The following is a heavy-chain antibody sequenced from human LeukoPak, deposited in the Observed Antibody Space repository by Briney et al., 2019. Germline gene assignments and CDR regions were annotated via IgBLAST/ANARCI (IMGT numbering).Heavy chain of an antibody. J-gene: IGHJ4*02. CDR2: ISRSSYST. CDR3: ARGGARALDH. V-gene: IGHV3-48*03. Sequence: GGSLRLSCAASGVTFSSYEMNWVRQAPGKGLEWISYISRSSYSTYYADSVKGRFTVSRDNARNSLYLQMNSLRAEDTAVYYCARGGARALDHWGQGTLVTVSS. D-gene: IGHD1-26*01. CDR1: GVTFSSYE.